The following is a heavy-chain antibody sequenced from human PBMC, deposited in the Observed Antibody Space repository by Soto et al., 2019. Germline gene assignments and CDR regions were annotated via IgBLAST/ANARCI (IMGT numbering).Heavy chain of an antibody. V-gene: IGHV3-30*04. CDR3: ARDRTIFGVVSEVNYFDP. CDR2: ISYDGSNE. D-gene: IGHD3-3*01. CDR1: GFTFCSYA. Sequence: PGGSLRLSCAASGFTFCSYAMHWVRQAPGKGLEWVAVISYDGSNEYYADSVKGRFTISRDNSKNTLYLQMNSLRPEDTAIYYCARDRTIFGVVSEVNYFDPWGQGTLVTVSS. J-gene: IGHJ5*02.